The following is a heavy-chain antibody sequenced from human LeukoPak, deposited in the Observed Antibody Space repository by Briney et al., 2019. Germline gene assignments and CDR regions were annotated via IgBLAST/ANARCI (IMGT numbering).Heavy chain of an antibody. D-gene: IGHD5-12*01. CDR3: ARDGYPFDY. CDR2: IYSGGST. Sequence: SGGSLRLSCAASEFTFSSYWMSWVRQAPGKGLEWVSVIYSGGSTYYADSVKGRFTISRDNSKNTLYLQMNSLRAEDTAVYYCARDGYPFDYWGQGTLVTVSS. J-gene: IGHJ4*02. V-gene: IGHV3-53*01. CDR1: EFTFSSYW.